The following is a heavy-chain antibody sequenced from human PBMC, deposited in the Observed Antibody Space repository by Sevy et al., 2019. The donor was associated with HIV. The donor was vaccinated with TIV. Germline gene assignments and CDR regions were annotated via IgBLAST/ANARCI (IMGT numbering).Heavy chain of an antibody. CDR3: ARDCSSTSCLRGLDV. V-gene: IGHV3-7*03. CDR2: IKKDRSEK. D-gene: IGHD2-2*01. CDR1: GFTFSNYW. Sequence: GGSLRLSCAASGFTFSNYWMSGVRQAPWKGLEWVANIKKDRSEKYYVDSVKDRFTISRDNDKNSLFLQMNSLRAEDTALYCCARDCSSTSCLRGLDVWGQGTTVTVSS. J-gene: IGHJ6*02.